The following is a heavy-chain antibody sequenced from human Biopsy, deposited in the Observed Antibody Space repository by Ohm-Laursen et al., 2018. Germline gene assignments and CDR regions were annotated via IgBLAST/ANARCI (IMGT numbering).Heavy chain of an antibody. CDR1: GGSISSSTTYY. Sequence: SETLSLTCTVSGGSISSSTTYYWAWPRQPPGKGLEWIGTIYNTETTFYNPSLKSRVTISVDTSTMQFSLKVSSVTAADTALYFCARHPTGFWFDPWGHGTLVTVSS. CDR2: IYNTETT. J-gene: IGHJ5*02. V-gene: IGHV4-39*01. CDR3: ARHPTGFWFDP.